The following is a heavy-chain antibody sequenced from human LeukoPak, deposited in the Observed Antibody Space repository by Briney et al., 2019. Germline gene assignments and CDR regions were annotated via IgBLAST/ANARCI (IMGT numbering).Heavy chain of an antibody. J-gene: IGHJ4*02. Sequence: GGSLRLSCAASGFTFSSYGMSWVRQAPGKGLEWVAVISYDGSSKYYADSVKGRFTISRDNSKNTLYLQINSLRAEDTAVYYCAKDGRGYNYADFEHWGQGTLVTVSS. D-gene: IGHD5-18*01. CDR1: GFTFSSYG. V-gene: IGHV3-30*18. CDR2: ISYDGSSK. CDR3: AKDGRGYNYADFEH.